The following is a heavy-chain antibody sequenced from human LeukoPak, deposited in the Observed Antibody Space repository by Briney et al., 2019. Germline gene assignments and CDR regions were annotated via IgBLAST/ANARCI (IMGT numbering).Heavy chain of an antibody. D-gene: IGHD3-16*01. V-gene: IGHV3-23*01. CDR1: GFSFSSYA. CDR3: AKGKVNHDGAFDI. CDR2: ISASGHST. Sequence: GGSLRLSCAASGFSFSSYAMSWVRQAPGKGLEWASTISASGHSTYYAASVKGRFTISRDNSQHTLSLQMNSLRAEDTALYYCAKGKVNHDGAFDIWGQGTMVTVSS. J-gene: IGHJ3*02.